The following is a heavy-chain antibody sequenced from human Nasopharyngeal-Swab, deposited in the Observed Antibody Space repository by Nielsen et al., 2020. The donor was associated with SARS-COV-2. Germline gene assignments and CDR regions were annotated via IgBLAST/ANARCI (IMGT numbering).Heavy chain of an antibody. CDR1: GFTFADHV. V-gene: IGHV3-9*01. J-gene: IGHJ6*03. CDR2: ISWNSGSI. CDR3: AKDMSPNTYYYYMDV. Sequence: GGSLRLSCAASGFTFADHVMHWVRQTPEKGLEWVSGISWNSGSIGYADSVKGRFTISRDNAKNSLYLQMNSLRAEDTALYYCAKDMSPNTYYYYMDVWGKGTTVTVSS.